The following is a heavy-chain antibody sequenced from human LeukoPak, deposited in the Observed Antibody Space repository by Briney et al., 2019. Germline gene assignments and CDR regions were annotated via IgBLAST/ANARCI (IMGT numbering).Heavy chain of an antibody. D-gene: IGHD5-18*01. CDR1: GGSFSGYY. J-gene: IGHJ4*03. CDR2: INHSGST. V-gene: IGHV4-34*01. Sequence: PSETLSLTCAVYGGSFSGYYWSWIRQPPGKGLEWIGEINHSGSTNYNPSLKSRVTISVDTSKNQFSLKLSSVTAADTAVYYCARRATAMVDFDYWGQGTTVTVSS. CDR3: ARRATAMVDFDY.